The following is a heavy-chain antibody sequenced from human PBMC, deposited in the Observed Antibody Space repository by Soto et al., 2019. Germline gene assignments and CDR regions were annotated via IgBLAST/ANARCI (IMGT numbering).Heavy chain of an antibody. CDR2: IIPIFGTA. D-gene: IGHD3-10*01. CDR1: GGTFSSYA. CDR3: ASWDRMVRGVHLFDY. V-gene: IGHV1-69*01. J-gene: IGHJ4*02. Sequence: QVQLVQSGAEVKKPGSSVTVSCKASGGTFSSYAISWVRQAPGQGLEWMGGIIPIFGTANYAQKFQGRVTITAEESTSTAYMELSSLRSEDTAVYYCASWDRMVRGVHLFDYWGQGTLVTVSS.